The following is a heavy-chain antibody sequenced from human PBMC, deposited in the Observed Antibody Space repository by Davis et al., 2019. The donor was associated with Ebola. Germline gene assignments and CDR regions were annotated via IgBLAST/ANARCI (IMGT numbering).Heavy chain of an antibody. CDR1: GFTFSSYG. V-gene: IGHV3-30*18. J-gene: IGHJ4*02. D-gene: IGHD3-3*01. CDR2: ISYDGSNK. Sequence: PGGSLTLSCAASGFTFSSYGLHWVRQAPGKGLEWVAVISYDGSNKYCADSVKGRFTISSDNSKNTLHLQLNSLRSEDTAVYYCAKDFHEAYDFWSGPFDYWGQGTLVTVSS. CDR3: AKDFHEAYDFWSGPFDY.